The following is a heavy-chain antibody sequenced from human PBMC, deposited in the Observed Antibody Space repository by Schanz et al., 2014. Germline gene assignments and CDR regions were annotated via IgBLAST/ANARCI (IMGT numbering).Heavy chain of an antibody. CDR1: GYTFTVYY. V-gene: IGHV1-2*06. CDR3: ARAPRYYYDSSGYLWK. CDR2: INPNSGGT. D-gene: IGHD3-22*01. J-gene: IGHJ4*02. Sequence: QVQLVQSGAEVKKPGASVKVSCKASGYTFTVYYMHWVRQAPGQGLEWMGRINPNSGGTNYAQKYQSRVTMTRDTSISTAYMELSRLRSDDTAVYYCARAPRYYYDSSGYLWKWGQGTLVTVSS.